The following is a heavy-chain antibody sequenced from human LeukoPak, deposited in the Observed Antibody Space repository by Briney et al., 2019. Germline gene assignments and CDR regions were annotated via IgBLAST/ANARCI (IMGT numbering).Heavy chain of an antibody. CDR2: VSNDAYNK. V-gene: IGHV3-30-3*01. Sequence: GGSLRLSCAASGFTFCTDAMHWVRQAPGQGLEWVAVVSNDAYNKYYADSVKGRFTISRDNSRNTLYLQMNSLRPEDTAVYYCARDFSGASRIDFWGQGALVSVSS. J-gene: IGHJ4*02. CDR3: ARDFSGASRIDF. CDR1: GFTFCTDA. D-gene: IGHD4/OR15-4a*01.